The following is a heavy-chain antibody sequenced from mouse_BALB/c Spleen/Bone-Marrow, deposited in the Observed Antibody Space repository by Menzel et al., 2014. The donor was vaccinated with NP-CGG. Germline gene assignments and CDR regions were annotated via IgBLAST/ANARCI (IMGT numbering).Heavy chain of an antibody. CDR2: IDPANDNT. D-gene: IGHD2-3*01. CDR3: ARADGYYAWFAY. Sequence: EVKLMESGAEFVKPGASVKLSCTASGLNIKDTYMHWVKRRPEQGLEWIGRIDPANDNTKYDPKFQGKATITADTSSNTAYLQLSSLTSEDTAVYYCARADGYYAWFAYWGQGTLVTVSA. J-gene: IGHJ3*01. CDR1: GLNIKDTY. V-gene: IGHV14-3*02.